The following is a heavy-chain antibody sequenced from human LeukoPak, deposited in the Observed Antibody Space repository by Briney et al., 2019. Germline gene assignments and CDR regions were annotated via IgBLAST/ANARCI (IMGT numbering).Heavy chain of an antibody. CDR3: ARNTATSTMYT. Sequence: SGTLSLTCTVSGGSLIGDKSYWAWLRQAPGRALEWLGTISHTGDTYYNPALLSRLTMSVQTSTNQFYLRLASVSASDTAIYYCARNTATSTMYTWGPGNLVTVS. CDR1: GGSLIGDKSY. CDR2: ISHTGDT. J-gene: IGHJ5*02. D-gene: IGHD2-2*01. V-gene: IGHV4-39*01.